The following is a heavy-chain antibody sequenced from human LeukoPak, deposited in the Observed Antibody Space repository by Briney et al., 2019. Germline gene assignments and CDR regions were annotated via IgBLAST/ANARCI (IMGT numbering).Heavy chain of an antibody. CDR1: GGSISSYY. J-gene: IGHJ5*02. CDR2: IYYSGST. V-gene: IGHV4-59*01. D-gene: IGHD2-15*01. CDR3: ARSKKGYSGWFDP. Sequence: SETLSPTCTVSGGSISSYYWSWIRQPPGKGLEWIGYIYYSGSTNYNPSLKSRVTISVDTSKNRFSLKLSSVTAADTAVYYCARSKKGYSGWFDPWGQGTLVTVSS.